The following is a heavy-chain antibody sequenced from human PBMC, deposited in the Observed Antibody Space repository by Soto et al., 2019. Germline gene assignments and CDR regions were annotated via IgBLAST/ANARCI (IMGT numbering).Heavy chain of an antibody. CDR2: ISGSGGST. J-gene: IGHJ6*02. CDR3: AKRAVTPYYYYGMDV. V-gene: IGHV3-23*01. D-gene: IGHD2-15*01. Sequence: KGLEWVSAISGSGGSTYYADSVKGRFTISRDNSENTLYLQMNSLRAEDTAVYYCAKRAVTPYYYYGMDVWGQATTVTVSS.